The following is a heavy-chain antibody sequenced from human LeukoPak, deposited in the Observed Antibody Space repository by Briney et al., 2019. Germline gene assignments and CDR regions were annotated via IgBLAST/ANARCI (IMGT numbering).Heavy chain of an antibody. J-gene: IGHJ4*02. CDR1: GDSINSGNNY. V-gene: IGHV4-61*09. CDR3: AREAGSYDSSGYYSLYYSFDY. Sequence: SETLSLTCTVSGDSINSGNNYWSWIRQPAGKGPEWIGHIYSSGTTNYNPSLKSRVTMSVDTSKNQFSLKLTSVTAADTAVYYCAREAGSYDSSGYYSLYYSFDYWGQGTLVTVSS. CDR2: IYSSGTT. D-gene: IGHD3-22*01.